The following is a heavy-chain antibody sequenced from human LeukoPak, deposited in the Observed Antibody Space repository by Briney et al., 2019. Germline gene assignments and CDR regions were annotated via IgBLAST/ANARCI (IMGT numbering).Heavy chain of an antibody. J-gene: IGHJ4*02. Sequence: SQTLSLTCTVSGGSISSGSYYWSWIRQPAGKGLEWIGRIYTSGSTNYNPSLKSRVTISVDTSKNQFSLKLSSVTAADTAVYYCARFLSGGSLSPFDYWGQGTPVTVSS. D-gene: IGHD2-15*01. V-gene: IGHV4-61*02. CDR3: ARFLSGGSLSPFDY. CDR1: GGSISSGSYY. CDR2: IYTSGST.